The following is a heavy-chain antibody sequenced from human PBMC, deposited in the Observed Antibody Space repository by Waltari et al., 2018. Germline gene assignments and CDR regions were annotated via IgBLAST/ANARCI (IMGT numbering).Heavy chain of an antibody. CDR2: VYHTGSA. CDR3: ARLASPEGLDV. Sequence: QLQLQESGPGLVKPSETLSLMCTVSGGSITSSSFHWTWIRQPPGKGLEWIGSVYHTGSAFYNPALKSRLTISSDTSGNQFSLQVRSVTAADTAVYYCARLASPEGLDVWGQGTTVTVSS. V-gene: IGHV4-39*01. J-gene: IGHJ6*02. CDR1: GGSITSSSFH.